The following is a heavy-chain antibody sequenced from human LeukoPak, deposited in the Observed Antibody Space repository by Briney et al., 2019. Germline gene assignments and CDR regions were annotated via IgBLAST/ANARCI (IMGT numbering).Heavy chain of an antibody. CDR2: INPSGGST. J-gene: IGHJ2*01. Sequence: ASVKVSXKASGYTFTSYYMHWVRQAPGQGLEWMGIINPSGGSTSYAQKFQGRVTMTRDTSTSTVYMELSSLRSEETAVYYCARGPPPRYSSGWYGWYFDLWGRGTLVTVSS. V-gene: IGHV1-46*01. CDR3: ARGPPPRYSSGWYGWYFDL. D-gene: IGHD6-19*01. CDR1: GYTFTSYY.